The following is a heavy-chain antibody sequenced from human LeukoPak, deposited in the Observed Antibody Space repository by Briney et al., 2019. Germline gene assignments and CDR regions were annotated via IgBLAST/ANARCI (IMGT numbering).Heavy chain of an antibody. CDR1: RFTFSSYA. CDR2: ISYDGSNK. CDR3: ARDIGYSSSWYLYYYYGMDV. J-gene: IGHJ6*02. D-gene: IGHD6-13*01. V-gene: IGHV3-30-3*01. Sequence: PGGSLRLSCAASRFTFSSYAMHWVRQAPGKGLEWVAVISYDGSNKYYADSVKGRFTISRDNSKNTLYLQMNSLRAEDTAVYYCARDIGYSSSWYLYYYYGMDVWGQGTTVTVSS.